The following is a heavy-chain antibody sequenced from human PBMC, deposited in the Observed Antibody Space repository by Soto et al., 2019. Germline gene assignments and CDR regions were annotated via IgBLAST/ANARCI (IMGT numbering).Heavy chain of an antibody. J-gene: IGHJ5*02. CDR1: GYTFTSYY. V-gene: IGHV1-46*03. Sequence: QVQLVQSGAEVKKPGASVKVSCKASGYTFTSYYMHWVRQAPGQGLEWMGIINPSGGSTSYAQKFQGRVTMTRDTSTSTVYMELSSLRSEDTAGYYCARVWGELPMGFDPWGQGTLVTVSS. CDR2: INPSGGST. CDR3: ARVWGELPMGFDP. D-gene: IGHD1-26*01.